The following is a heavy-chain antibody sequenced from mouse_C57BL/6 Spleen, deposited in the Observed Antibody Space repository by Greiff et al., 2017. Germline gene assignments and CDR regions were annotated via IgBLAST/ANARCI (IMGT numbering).Heavy chain of an antibody. CDR3: ARTDYDGWYFKV. J-gene: IGHJ1*03. V-gene: IGHV8-12*01. D-gene: IGHD2-4*01. CDR2: IYWDADK. CDR1: GFSLSTSGMG. Sequence: QVTLKVSGPGILQSSQTLSLTCSFSGFSLSTSGMGVSWIRQPSGKGLEWLAHIYWDADKRYNPSLKRRLTISKDTSRNHVFLKLTSVDTADTATYYCARTDYDGWYFKVWGTGTTVTVSS.